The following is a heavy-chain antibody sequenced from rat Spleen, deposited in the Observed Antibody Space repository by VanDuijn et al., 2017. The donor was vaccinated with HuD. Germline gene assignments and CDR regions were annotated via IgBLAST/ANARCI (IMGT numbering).Heavy chain of an antibody. CDR1: GFTFSNYG. CDR2: ISPSGGST. V-gene: IGHV5-19*01. Sequence: EVQLVESDGGLVQPGRSLKLSCAASGFTFSNYGMHWIRQAPMKGLEWVASISPSGGSTHYGDSVKGRFTISRDHAKNTLYLQMDSLRSEDTATYHCATAGTRVSRFAYWGQGVMVTVSS. CDR3: ATAGTRVSRFAY. J-gene: IGHJ2*01. D-gene: IGHD1-4*01.